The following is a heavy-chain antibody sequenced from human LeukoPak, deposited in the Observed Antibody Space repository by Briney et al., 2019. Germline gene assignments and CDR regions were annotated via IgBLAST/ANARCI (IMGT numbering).Heavy chain of an antibody. V-gene: IGHV4-39*07. Sequence: SETLSLTCTVSGGSISSSSYYWGWIRQPPGKGLEWIGEINHSGSTNYNPSLKSRVTISVDTSKNQFSLKLSSVTAADTAVYYCARVGPHYGSGSYYNDALDYWGQGTLVTVSS. J-gene: IGHJ4*02. D-gene: IGHD3-10*01. CDR1: GGSISSSSYY. CDR3: ARVGPHYGSGSYYNDALDY. CDR2: INHSGST.